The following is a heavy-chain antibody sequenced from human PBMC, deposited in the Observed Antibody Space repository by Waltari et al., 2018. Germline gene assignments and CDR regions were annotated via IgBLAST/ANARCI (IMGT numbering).Heavy chain of an antibody. CDR1: GITLRKAW. J-gene: IGHJ4*02. V-gene: IGHV3-15*01. Sequence: EAQLVASGGGLVKPGGSLRLSCGASGITLRKAWMNWVSQAPGKGLGWVGRIKSKADGETTDYAAPVKGRFTISRDDSENMAYLQMNSLKTEDTAVYYCTTHATSGFWGQGTLVTVSS. CDR3: TTHATSGF. CDR2: IKSKADGETT. D-gene: IGHD5-12*01.